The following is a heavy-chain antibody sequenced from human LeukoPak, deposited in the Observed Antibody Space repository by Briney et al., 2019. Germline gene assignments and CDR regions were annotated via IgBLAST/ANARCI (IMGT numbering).Heavy chain of an antibody. CDR3: AIAERRSPIAY. J-gene: IGHJ4*02. CDR1: GFTFSSYS. V-gene: IGHV3-21*01. Sequence: GGFLRLSCAASGFTFSSYSMNWVRQAPGKGLEWVSSIGSSSSYIYYADSVKGRFTISRDNAKNSLYLQMNSLRAEDTAVYYCAIAERRSPIAYWGQGTLVTVSS. D-gene: IGHD1-1*01. CDR2: IGSSSSYI.